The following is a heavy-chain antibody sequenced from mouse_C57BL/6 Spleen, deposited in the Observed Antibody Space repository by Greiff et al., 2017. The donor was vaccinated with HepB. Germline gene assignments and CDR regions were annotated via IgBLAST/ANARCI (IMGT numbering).Heavy chain of an antibody. J-gene: IGHJ1*03. CDR2: ISNLAYSI. CDR3: ARSLLRGYWYFDV. CDR1: GFTFSDYG. V-gene: IGHV5-15*01. Sequence: EVMLVESGGGLVQPGGSLKLSCAASGFTFSDYGMAWVRQAPRNGPEWVAFISNLAYSIYYADTVTGRFTISRENAKNTLYLEMSSLRSEDTAMYYCARSLLRGYWYFDVWGTGTTVTVSS. D-gene: IGHD1-1*01.